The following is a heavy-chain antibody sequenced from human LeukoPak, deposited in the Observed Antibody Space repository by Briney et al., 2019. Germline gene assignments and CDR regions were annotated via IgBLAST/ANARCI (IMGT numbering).Heavy chain of an antibody. CDR2: IYYTGST. V-gene: IGHV4-59*08. Sequence: PSETLSLTCTVSGGSIRSYYWNWIRQPPGKGLEWIGYIYYTGSTKYNPSLKSRLTISVDTSKNQFSLKQSSVTAADTAVYYRARGGYNLDAFDVWGQGTMVTVSS. J-gene: IGHJ3*01. D-gene: IGHD5-24*01. CDR1: GGSIRSYY. CDR3: ARGGYNLDAFDV.